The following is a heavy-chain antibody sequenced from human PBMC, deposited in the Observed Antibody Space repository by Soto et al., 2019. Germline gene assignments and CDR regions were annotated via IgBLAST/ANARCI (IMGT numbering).Heavy chain of an antibody. CDR3: AKDGNYDFWSGYYEYGGYYYYYGMDV. D-gene: IGHD3-3*01. CDR2: ISGSGGST. CDR1: GFTFSSYS. V-gene: IGHV3-23*01. J-gene: IGHJ6*02. Sequence: PGGSLRLSCAASGFTFSSYSMSWVRQAPGKGLEWVSAISGSGGSTYYADSVKGRFTISRDNSKNTLYLQMNSLRAEDTAVYYCAKDGNYDFWSGYYEYGGYYYYYGMDVWGQGTTVTVSS.